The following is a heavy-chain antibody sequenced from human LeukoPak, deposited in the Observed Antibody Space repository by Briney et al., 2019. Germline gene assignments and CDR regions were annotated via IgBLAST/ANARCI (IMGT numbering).Heavy chain of an antibody. CDR2: INSDGIST. J-gene: IGHJ4*02. D-gene: IGHD3-22*01. Sequence: GGSLRLSCAASRFTFSRYWMHWXXXXPXXXXVXXXXINSDGISTSYADSVKGRFTISRDNAKNTLYLQMNSLRAEDTAVYYCARDGNYYDSSGPADYWGQGTLVTVSS. V-gene: IGHV3-74*01. CDR3: ARDGNYYDSSGPADY. CDR1: RFTFSRYW.